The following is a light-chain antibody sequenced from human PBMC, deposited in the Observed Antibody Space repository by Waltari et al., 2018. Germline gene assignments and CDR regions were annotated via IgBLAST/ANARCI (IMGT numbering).Light chain of an antibody. CDR2: EDR. CDR3: YSTDSSGNHRV. CDR1: ALPKKY. J-gene: IGLJ2*01. Sequence: SYELTQPPSVSVSPGQTARITCSGVALPKKYIYWYQQKSGQAPVLVIYEDRKRTSGIPQRFSGSSSGTTATLTISGAQVEDEADYHCYSTDSSGNHRVFGGGTKLIVL. V-gene: IGLV3-10*01.